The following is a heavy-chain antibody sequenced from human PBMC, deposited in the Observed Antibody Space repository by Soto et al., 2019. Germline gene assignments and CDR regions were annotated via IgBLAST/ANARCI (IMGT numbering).Heavy chain of an antibody. J-gene: IGHJ4*02. CDR3: ARATAYCARTDCYPFDY. V-gene: IGHV4-30-4*01. CDR2: VSHSGTS. Sequence: PSETLSLTCTVSGGTVSSDDYYWTWIRQSPGKGLGWLGSVSHSGTSSYTPSVMSRLSISLESFNNQSSLRPSSVTAAATAVYYCARATAYCARTDCYPFDYWGEGAVVTVS. D-gene: IGHD2-2*01. CDR1: GGTVSSDDYY.